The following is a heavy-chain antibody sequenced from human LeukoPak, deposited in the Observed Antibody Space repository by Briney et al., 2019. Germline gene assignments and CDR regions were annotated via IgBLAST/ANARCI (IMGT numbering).Heavy chain of an antibody. Sequence: SETLSLTCAVYGGSFSGYYWSWIRQPPGKGLEWIGEINHSGSTNYNPSLKSRVTISVDTSKNRFSLKLSSVTAADTAVYYCARDGGALDYWGQGTLVTVSS. V-gene: IGHV4-34*01. D-gene: IGHD3-3*01. CDR3: ARDGGALDY. CDR2: INHSGST. J-gene: IGHJ4*02. CDR1: GGSFSGYY.